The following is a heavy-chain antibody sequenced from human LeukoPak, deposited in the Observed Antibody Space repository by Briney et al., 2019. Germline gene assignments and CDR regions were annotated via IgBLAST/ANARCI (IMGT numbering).Heavy chain of an antibody. D-gene: IGHD3-22*01. CDR3: ARDGSADSSGDDYAPSV. CDR2: MSYSGTS. Sequence: SDTLSLTCTVSGGSISTYYGSWIRHPPGKGMEWIGYMSYSGTSSYNPSLSSRITISVDASTKQFSLKLSSVTASDTAVYYCARDGSADSSGDDYAPSVWGQGTLVTVSS. J-gene: IGHJ4*02. CDR1: GGSISTYY. V-gene: IGHV4-59*01.